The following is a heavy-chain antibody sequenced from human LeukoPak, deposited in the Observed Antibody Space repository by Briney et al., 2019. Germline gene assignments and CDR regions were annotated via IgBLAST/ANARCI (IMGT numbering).Heavy chain of an antibody. Sequence: SGPTLVKPTETLTLTCSFSGFSLTTDKVSVGWIRQPPGKAPEWLAHIYWDDDKRYSPSLKSRLTIAKDTSKNQVLLTMTDMAAADTATYYCAHTYDFWTAYFDYWGQGTRVTVSS. D-gene: IGHD3/OR15-3a*01. CDR2: IYWDDDK. V-gene: IGHV2-5*02. CDR1: GFSLTTDKVS. J-gene: IGHJ4*02. CDR3: AHTYDFWTAYFDY.